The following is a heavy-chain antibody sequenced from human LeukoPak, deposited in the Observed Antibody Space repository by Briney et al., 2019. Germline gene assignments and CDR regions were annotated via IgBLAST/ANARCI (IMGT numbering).Heavy chain of an antibody. CDR2: INHSGST. J-gene: IGHJ4*02. V-gene: IGHV4-34*01. CDR3: ARKRNMNLLYARYYFDY. Sequence: SETLSLTCAVYGGSFSGYYWSWIRQPPGKGLEWIGEINHSGSTNYNPSLKSRVTISVGTSKNQFSLKLSSVTAADTAVYYCARKRNMNLLYARYYFDYWGQGTLVTVSS. CDR1: GGSFSGYY. D-gene: IGHD2/OR15-2a*01.